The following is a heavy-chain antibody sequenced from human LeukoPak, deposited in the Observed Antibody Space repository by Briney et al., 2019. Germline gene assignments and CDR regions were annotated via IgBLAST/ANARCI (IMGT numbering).Heavy chain of an antibody. Sequence: GGSLRLSCAASGFTVSSNYMSWVRQAPGKVLEWVSVIYSGGSTYYADSVKGRFTISRDNSKNTLYLQMNSLRAEDTAVYYCARGPNYYDSSGYTPLGYWGQGTLVTVSS. CDR1: GFTVSSNY. CDR3: ARGPNYYDSSGYTPLGY. D-gene: IGHD3-22*01. J-gene: IGHJ4*02. V-gene: IGHV3-66*01. CDR2: IYSGGST.